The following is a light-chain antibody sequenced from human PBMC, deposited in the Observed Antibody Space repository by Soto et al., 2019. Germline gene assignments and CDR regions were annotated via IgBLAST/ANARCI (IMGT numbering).Light chain of an antibody. V-gene: IGKV3-15*01. CDR3: QRYDNSPLT. Sequence: TKSPGAMSLSPGKSPTHSYKASQSISGNVAWYQQKPGLAPRLLIYHTSTRATGVPARFSGSGSGTEFSLTISSLQSEDSAVYFCQRYDNSPLTFGGGTKVDIK. CDR1: QSISGN. CDR2: HTS. J-gene: IGKJ4*01.